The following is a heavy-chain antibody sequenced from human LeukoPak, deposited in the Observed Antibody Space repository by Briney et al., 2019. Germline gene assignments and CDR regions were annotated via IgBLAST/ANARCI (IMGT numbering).Heavy chain of an antibody. Sequence: ASVKVSCKASGYTFTNYDINWVRQAPGQGLEWMGWMNPNSGNTGYAQKFQGRVTMTRNTSISTAYMELSSLRSEDTAVYYCARATEPYYSSSWFDPWGQGTLVTVSS. CDR3: ARATEPYYSSSWFDP. J-gene: IGHJ5*02. V-gene: IGHV1-8*01. D-gene: IGHD6-13*01. CDR2: MNPNSGNT. CDR1: GYTFTNYD.